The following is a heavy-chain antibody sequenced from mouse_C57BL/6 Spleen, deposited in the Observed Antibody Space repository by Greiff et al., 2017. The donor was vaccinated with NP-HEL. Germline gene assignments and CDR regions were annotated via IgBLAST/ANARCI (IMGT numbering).Heavy chain of an antibody. V-gene: IGHV2-6-1*01. CDR3: ARQGLYDYQFAY. CDR1: GFSLTSYG. J-gene: IGHJ3*01. D-gene: IGHD2-4*01. CDR2: IWSDGST. Sequence: QVQLKESGPGLVAPSQSLSITCTVSGFSLTSYGVHWVRQPPGQGLEWLVEIWSDGSTTYNYALNSRLSISKDYSKSQVFLKMNTLQTDDTAMYCCARQGLYDYQFAYWGQGTLVTVSA.